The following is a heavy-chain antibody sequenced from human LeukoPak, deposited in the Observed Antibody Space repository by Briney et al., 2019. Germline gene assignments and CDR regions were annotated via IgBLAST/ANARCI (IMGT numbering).Heavy chain of an antibody. J-gene: IGHJ3*02. D-gene: IGHD6-19*01. V-gene: IGHV3-30*04. Sequence: GGSLRLSCAASGFTFSSYAMHWVRQAPGKGLEWVAVISYDGSNKYYADSVKGRFTISRDNSKNTLYLQMNSLRAEDTAVYYCARAFSTHSSGWEDAFDIWGQGTMVTVSS. CDR3: ARAFSTHSSGWEDAFDI. CDR2: ISYDGSNK. CDR1: GFTFSSYA.